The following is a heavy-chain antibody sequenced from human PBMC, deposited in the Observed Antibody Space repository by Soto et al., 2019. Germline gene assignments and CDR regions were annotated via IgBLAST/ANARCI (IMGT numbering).Heavy chain of an antibody. V-gene: IGHV1-2*02. Sequence: QVQLVQSGAGVKKPGASVKLSCKASGFTFIGHYIHWVRQAPGQGLEWVGWINPNSGGGTVYAQKFQGRVTMTADTSSSIAFMDLTSLRGDDTAVYYCAGSRTGAFDFWGPGALVTVSS. CDR3: AGSRTGAFDF. CDR2: INPNSGGGT. J-gene: IGHJ4*02. D-gene: IGHD7-27*01. CDR1: GFTFIGHY.